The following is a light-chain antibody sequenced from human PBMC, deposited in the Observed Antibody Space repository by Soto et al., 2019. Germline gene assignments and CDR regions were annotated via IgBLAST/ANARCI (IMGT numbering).Light chain of an antibody. CDR1: SSDVCDYDY. V-gene: IGLV2-8*01. Sequence: QSVLTQPPSASGSPGQSVTISCTGTSSDVCDYDYVSWYQQHPGKAPKLMIYEVSKRPSGVPDRFSGSKSGNTASLTVSGLQAEDEADYYCSSFAGSNNFPYVFGTGTKVTV. CDR2: EVS. CDR3: SSFAGSNNFPYV. J-gene: IGLJ1*01.